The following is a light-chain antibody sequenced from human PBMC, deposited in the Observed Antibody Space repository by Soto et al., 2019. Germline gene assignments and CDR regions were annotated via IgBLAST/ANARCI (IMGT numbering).Light chain of an antibody. CDR1: QGISSY. Sequence: AIRMTQSPSSFSASTGDRVTITCRASQGISSYLAWYQQKPGKAPKLLIYAASTLQSGVPSRFSGSGSETDFTLTISSLQSEDFATYYCQQYYSYPRTFGQGTKVEIK. CDR2: AAS. CDR3: QQYYSYPRT. J-gene: IGKJ1*01. V-gene: IGKV1-8*01.